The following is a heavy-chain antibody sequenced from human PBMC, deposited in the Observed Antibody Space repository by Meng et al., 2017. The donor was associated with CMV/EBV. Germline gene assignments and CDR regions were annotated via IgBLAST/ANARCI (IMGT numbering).Heavy chain of an antibody. V-gene: IGHV3-48*03. CDR3: ARDPSSSSWYPVDAFDI. Sequence: GGSLRLSCAASGFTFSSYEMNWVRQAPGKGLEWVSYISIIGSTIYYADSVKGRFTISRDNAKNSLYLQMNSLRAEDTAVYYCARDPSSSSWYPVDAFDIWGQGTMVTVSS. CDR2: ISIIGSTI. D-gene: IGHD6-13*01. CDR1: GFTFSSYE. J-gene: IGHJ3*02.